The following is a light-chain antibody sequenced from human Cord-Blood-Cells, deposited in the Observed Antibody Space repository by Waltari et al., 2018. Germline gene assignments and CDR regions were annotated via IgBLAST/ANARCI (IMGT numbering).Light chain of an antibody. CDR2: GAS. V-gene: IGKV3-15*01. Sequence: EIVMTQSPATLSVSPGERATLSFRASQSVSSNFAWYQQKPGQAPRLLIYGASTRATAIPARFSGSGSGTEFTLTISSLQSEDFAVDYCQQYNNWPPYTFGQGTKLEIK. CDR3: QQYNNWPPYT. J-gene: IGKJ2*01. CDR1: QSVSSN.